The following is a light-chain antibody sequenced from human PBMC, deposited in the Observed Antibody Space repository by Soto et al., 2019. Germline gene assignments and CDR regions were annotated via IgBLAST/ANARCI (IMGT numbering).Light chain of an antibody. Sequence: EIVLTQSPATLSLSPGERATPSCRASQSVSSYLAWYQQKPGQAPRLLIYDASNTATGIPARFSGSGSGTDFTLTISSLEPEDFAVYYCQQYGSSGTFGQGTKVDI. CDR2: DAS. CDR3: QQYGSSGT. V-gene: IGKV3-11*01. J-gene: IGKJ1*01. CDR1: QSVSSY.